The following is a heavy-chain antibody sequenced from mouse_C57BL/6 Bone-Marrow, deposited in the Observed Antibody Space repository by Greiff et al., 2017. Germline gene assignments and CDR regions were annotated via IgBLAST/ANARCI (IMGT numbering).Heavy chain of an antibody. Sequence: VQLQQPGAELVLPGASVKLSCKASGYTFTSYWMHWVKQRPGQGLEWIGEIDPADSYTNYTQKFKGQSTLTVDKSSHTAYMQLSSLTAEDAAVYYCARRYKGAMDYWGQGTSVTVSS. V-gene: IGHV1-69*01. CDR1: GYTFTSYW. D-gene: IGHD1-3*01. J-gene: IGHJ4*01. CDR2: IDPADSYT. CDR3: ARRYKGAMDY.